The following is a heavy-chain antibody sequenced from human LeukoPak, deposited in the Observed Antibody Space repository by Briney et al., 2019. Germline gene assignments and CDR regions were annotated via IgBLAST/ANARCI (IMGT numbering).Heavy chain of an antibody. CDR3: ARVVLWLLLHG. CDR1: GYSINSGYY. J-gene: IGHJ4*02. D-gene: IGHD3-22*01. CDR2: IHHSGST. V-gene: IGHV4-38-2*01. Sequence: SETLSLTCAVSGYSINSGYYWGWIRQPPGKGLEWIASIHHSGSTRYNPSLKSRVTISVDTSKNHFSLKLSSVTAADTAVYYCARVVLWLLLHGWGQGTLVTVSS.